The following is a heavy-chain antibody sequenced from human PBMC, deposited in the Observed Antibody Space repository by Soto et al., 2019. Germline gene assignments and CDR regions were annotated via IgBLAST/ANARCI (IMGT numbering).Heavy chain of an antibody. V-gene: IGHV3-23*01. CDR3: AEDEDYCDSSGYYAY. CDR1: GFTFSNYA. CDR2: ISGSGGST. D-gene: IGHD3-22*01. J-gene: IGHJ4*02. Sequence: GGSLRLSCAASGFTFSNYAMTWVRQAPGKGLEWVSAISGSGGSTYYAESVKGRFTISRDNSKNTLYLQMNSLRAEDTAVYYCAEDEDYCDSSGYYAYWGQGTRVTVSS.